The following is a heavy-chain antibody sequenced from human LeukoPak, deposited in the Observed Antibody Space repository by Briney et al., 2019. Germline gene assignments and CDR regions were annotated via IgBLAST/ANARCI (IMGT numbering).Heavy chain of an antibody. CDR2: INPNSGGT. CDR1: GYTFTGYY. D-gene: IGHD2-2*01. V-gene: IGHV1-2*02. CDR3: ARSVPAAISYFDY. Sequence: ASVKVSCKAPGYTFTGYYMHWVRQAPGQGLEWMGWINPNSGGTNYAQKFQGRVTMTRDTSISTAYVELSRLRSDDTAVYYCARSVPAAISYFDYWGQGTLVTVSS. J-gene: IGHJ4*02.